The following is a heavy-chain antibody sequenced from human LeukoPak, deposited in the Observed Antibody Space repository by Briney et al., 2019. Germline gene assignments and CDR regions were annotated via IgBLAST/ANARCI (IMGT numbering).Heavy chain of an antibody. Sequence: ASVKVSCTASGYTFTSYYMHWVRQAPGQGLEWMGIINPSGGSTSYAQKFQGRVTITADKSTSTAYMELSSLRSEDTAVYYCARSQDIVVVVAATGFDYWGQGTLVTVSS. CDR3: ARSQDIVVVVAATGFDY. CDR2: INPSGGST. D-gene: IGHD2-15*01. V-gene: IGHV1-46*01. J-gene: IGHJ4*02. CDR1: GYTFTSYY.